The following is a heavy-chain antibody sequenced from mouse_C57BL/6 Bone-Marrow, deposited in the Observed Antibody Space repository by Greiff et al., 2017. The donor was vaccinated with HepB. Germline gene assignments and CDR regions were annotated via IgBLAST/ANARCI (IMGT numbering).Heavy chain of an antibody. CDR3: TTDYSFAY. V-gene: IGHV14-4*01. Sequence: EVQLQQSGAELARPGASVKLSCTASGFNIKDDYMHWVKQRPEQGLEWIGWIDPENGDTEYASKFQGKATITADTSSNTAYLQLSSLTSEDTAVYYCTTDYSFAYWGQGTLVTVSA. CDR1: GFNIKDDY. D-gene: IGHD2-4*01. J-gene: IGHJ3*01. CDR2: IDPENGDT.